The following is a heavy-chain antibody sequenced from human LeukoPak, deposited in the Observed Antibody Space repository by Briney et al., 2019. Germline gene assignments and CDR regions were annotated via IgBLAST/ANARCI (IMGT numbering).Heavy chain of an antibody. D-gene: IGHD6-19*01. CDR3: AKDIAGAVAGRLGPGDAFDI. Sequence: PGRSLRLSCAASGFTFDDYAMHWVRQAPEKGLEWVSGISWNSGSIGYADSVKGRFTISRDNAKNSLYLQMNSLRAEDTALYYCAKDIAGAVAGRLGPGDAFDIWGQGTMVTVSS. J-gene: IGHJ3*02. CDR1: GFTFDDYA. CDR2: ISWNSGSI. V-gene: IGHV3-9*01.